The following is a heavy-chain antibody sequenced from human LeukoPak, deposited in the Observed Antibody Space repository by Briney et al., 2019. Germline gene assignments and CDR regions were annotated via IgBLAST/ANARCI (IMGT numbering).Heavy chain of an antibody. Sequence: GESLKISCKGSGYSFTSYWIGWVRQMPGKGLGWMGIIYPGDSDTRYSPSFQGQVTISADKSISTAYLQWSSLKASDTAMYYCARLPHYYYYYMDVWGKGTTVTVSS. CDR1: GYSFTSYW. CDR3: ARLPHYYYYYMDV. CDR2: IYPGDSDT. J-gene: IGHJ6*03. V-gene: IGHV5-51*01.